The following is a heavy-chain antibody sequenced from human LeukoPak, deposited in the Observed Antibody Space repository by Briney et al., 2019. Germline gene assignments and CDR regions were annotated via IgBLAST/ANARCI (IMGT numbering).Heavy chain of an antibody. CDR3: ARDSSGYYLSYFDY. CDR2: ISSSGSTI. D-gene: IGHD3-22*01. J-gene: IGHJ4*02. Sequence: GGSLRLSCAASGFTFSSYEMNWVRQAPGKGLEWVSYISSSGSTIYYADSVKGRFTISRDNAENSLYLQMNSLRAEDTAVYYCARDSSGYYLSYFDYWGQGTLVTVSS. CDR1: GFTFSSYE. V-gene: IGHV3-48*03.